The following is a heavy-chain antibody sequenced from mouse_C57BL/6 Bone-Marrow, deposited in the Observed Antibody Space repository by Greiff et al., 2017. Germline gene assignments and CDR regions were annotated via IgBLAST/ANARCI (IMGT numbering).Heavy chain of an antibody. D-gene: IGHD2-14*01. J-gene: IGHJ4*01. V-gene: IGHV1-63*01. CDR3: ARIGSYREHYAMDY. Sequence: QVQLQQSGAELVRPGTSVKMSCKASGYTFTNYWIGWAKQRPGHGLEWIGDIYPGGGYTNYNEKFKGKATLTADKSSSTAYMQFSILTSEDSAIYDCARIGSYREHYAMDYWGQGTAVTVSA. CDR2: IYPGGGYT. CDR1: GYTFTNYW.